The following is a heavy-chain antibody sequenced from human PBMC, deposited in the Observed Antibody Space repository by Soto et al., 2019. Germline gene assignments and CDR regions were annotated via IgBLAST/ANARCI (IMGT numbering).Heavy chain of an antibody. CDR2: ISGSGGST. J-gene: IGHJ4*02. CDR1: GFTFSSYA. Sequence: GGSLRLSCAASGFTFSSYAMSWVRQAPGKGLEWVSAISGSGGSTYYADSVKGRFTISRDNSKNTLYLQMNSLRAEDTAVYYCAKSPLIVLVPAARLFDYWGQGTLVTVSS. CDR3: AKSPLIVLVPAARLFDY. D-gene: IGHD2-2*01. V-gene: IGHV3-23*01.